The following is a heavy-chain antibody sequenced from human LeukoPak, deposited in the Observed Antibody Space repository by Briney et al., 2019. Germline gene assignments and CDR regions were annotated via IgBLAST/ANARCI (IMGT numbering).Heavy chain of an antibody. CDR3: AKEPYDSSGYYYVYFDY. J-gene: IGHJ4*02. CDR2: ISGSGGST. D-gene: IGHD3-22*01. V-gene: IGHV3-23*01. CDR1: GFTFSSYA. Sequence: GGSLRLSCAASGFTFSSYAMSWVRQAPGKGLEWVSAISGSGGSTYYADSVNGRFTISRDNSKNTLYLQMNSLRAEDTAVYYCAKEPYDSSGYYYVYFDYWGQGTLVTVSS.